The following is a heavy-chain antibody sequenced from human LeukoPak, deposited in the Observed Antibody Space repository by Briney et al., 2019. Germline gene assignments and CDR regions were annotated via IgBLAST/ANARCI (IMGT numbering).Heavy chain of an antibody. CDR3: ATHSGNYAPDY. Sequence: ASVKVSCKASVYTFTKYLMNWVRQAPGQGLEWVGWINTNTGNPTYAQGFTGRFVFSLDTSVSTAYLQISSLKAEDTAVYYCATHSGNYAPDYWGQGTLVTVSS. CDR1: VYTFTKYL. D-gene: IGHD1-26*01. CDR2: INTNTGNP. J-gene: IGHJ4*02. V-gene: IGHV7-4-1*02.